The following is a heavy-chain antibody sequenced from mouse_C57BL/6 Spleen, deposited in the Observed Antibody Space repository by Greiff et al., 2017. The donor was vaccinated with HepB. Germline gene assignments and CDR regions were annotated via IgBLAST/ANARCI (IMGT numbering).Heavy chain of an antibody. CDR1: GYAFTNYL. J-gene: IGHJ3*01. CDR2: INPGSGGT. Sequence: VQRVESGAELVRPGTSVKVSCKASGYAFTNYLIEWVKQRPGQGLEWIGVINPGSGGTNYNEKFKGKATLTADKSSSTAYMQLSSLTSEDSAVYFCAGLGAWFAYWGQGTLVTVSA. D-gene: IGHD3-3*01. CDR3: AGLGAWFAY. V-gene: IGHV1-54*01.